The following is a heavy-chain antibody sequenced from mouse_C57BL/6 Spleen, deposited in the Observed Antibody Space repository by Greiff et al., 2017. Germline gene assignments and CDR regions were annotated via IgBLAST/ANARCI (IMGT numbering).Heavy chain of an antibody. CDR3: ARNYEYWKNAMDY. D-gene: IGHD2-4*01. Sequence: VKLQESGAELARPGASVKLSCKASGYTFTRYGISWVKQRTGQGLAWIGEIYPRSGNTYYNAKFKGKATLTADKSSSTAYMELRSLTSEDSAVYFCARNYEYWKNAMDYWGQGTSVTVSS. J-gene: IGHJ4*01. V-gene: IGHV1-81*01. CDR2: IYPRSGNT. CDR1: GYTFTRYG.